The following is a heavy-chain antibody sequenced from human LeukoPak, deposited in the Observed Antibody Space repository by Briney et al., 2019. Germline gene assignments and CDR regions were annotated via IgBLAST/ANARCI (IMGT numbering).Heavy chain of an antibody. J-gene: IGHJ4*02. CDR2: ISSSSSYI. D-gene: IGHD4-17*01. CDR1: GFTFSNNG. CDR3: ARDRLGMTTPSY. V-gene: IGHV3-21*01. Sequence: GGSLRLSCAASGFTFSNNGMSWVRQAPGKGLEWVSSISSSSSYIYYADSVKGRFTISRDNAKNSLYLQMNSLRAEDTAVYYCARDRLGMTTPSYWGQGTLVTVSS.